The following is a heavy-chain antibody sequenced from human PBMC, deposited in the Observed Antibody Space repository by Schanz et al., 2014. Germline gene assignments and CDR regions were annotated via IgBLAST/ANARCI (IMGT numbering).Heavy chain of an antibody. CDR3: AREGSSSPDCCYYNGMDV. D-gene: IGHD6-6*01. CDR1: GFSFSDYG. V-gene: IGHV3-30*03. Sequence: VQLVESGGGVVQPGRSLRLSCAGSGFSFSDYGMHWVRQAPGRGLEWVAVISYHGSERYYADSVKGRFTISRDNSKNTLSLQMNSLRAEDTAVYYCAREGSSSPDCCYYNGMDVWGQGTTVTVSS. J-gene: IGHJ6*02. CDR2: ISYHGSER.